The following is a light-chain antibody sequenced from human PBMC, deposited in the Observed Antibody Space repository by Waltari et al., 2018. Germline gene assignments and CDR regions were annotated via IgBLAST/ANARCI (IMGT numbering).Light chain of an antibody. J-gene: IGKJ5*01. CDR2: DAS. CDR1: QDITNY. Sequence: DIQMTQSPSYLSASVGDRVTITCQASQDITNYLNWYQQKPGKAPKLLIFDASNLATGVPSRFGGSGSVTDFTFTISDLQPEDFATYYCQQYDNLPITFGQGTRLEIK. CDR3: QQYDNLPIT. V-gene: IGKV1-33*01.